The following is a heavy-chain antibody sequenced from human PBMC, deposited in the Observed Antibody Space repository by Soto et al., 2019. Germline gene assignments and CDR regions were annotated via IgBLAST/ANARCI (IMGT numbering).Heavy chain of an antibody. CDR2: ISYDVSNK. J-gene: IGHJ4*02. D-gene: IGHD2-8*01. V-gene: IGHV3-30-3*01. CDR3: ERDSASTNGVWDY. CDR1: GFTFSSYA. Sequence: QVQLVESGGGVVQPGRSLRLSCAASGFTFSSYAMHWVRQAPGQGLEWVAVISYDVSNKYYADSVKGRFTISRDNSKNTLYLQMNSLRAEDTAVYYCERDSASTNGVWDYWGQGTLVTVSS.